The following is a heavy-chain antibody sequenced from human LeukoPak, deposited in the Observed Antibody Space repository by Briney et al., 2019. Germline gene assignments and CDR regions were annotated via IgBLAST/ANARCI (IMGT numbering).Heavy chain of an antibody. D-gene: IGHD3-22*01. CDR3: ARESEGSYYDSSGYSDY. J-gene: IGHJ4*02. Sequence: ASVKVSCKASGYTFTSYGISWVRQAPGQGLEWMGWISAYNGNTNYAQKLQGRVTMTTDTSTSTAYMELSRLRSDDTAVYYCARESEGSYYDSSGYSDYWGQGTLVTVSS. CDR1: GYTFTSYG. V-gene: IGHV1-18*01. CDR2: ISAYNGNT.